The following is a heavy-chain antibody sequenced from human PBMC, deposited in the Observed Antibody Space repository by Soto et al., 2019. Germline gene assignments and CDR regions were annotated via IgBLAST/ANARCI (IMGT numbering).Heavy chain of an antibody. D-gene: IGHD3-10*01. CDR1: GFTFDDYA. Sequence: EVQLVESGGGLVQPGRSLRLSCAASGFTFDDYAMHWVRQAPGKGLEWVAGISWDSGSIGYADSVKGRFTISRDNAKNSQYLQMNSLRAEDTALYYCAKYLITMVRGATARYYYCYYIDVWGKGTPVTVSS. CDR3: AKYLITMVRGATARYYYCYYIDV. CDR2: ISWDSGSI. J-gene: IGHJ6*03. V-gene: IGHV3-9*01.